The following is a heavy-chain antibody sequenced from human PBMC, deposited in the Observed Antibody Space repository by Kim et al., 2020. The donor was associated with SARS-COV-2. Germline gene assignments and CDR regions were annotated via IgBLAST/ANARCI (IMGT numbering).Heavy chain of an antibody. D-gene: IGHD5-18*01. CDR3: ARSNEYTAMVGLDY. Sequence: NPSFQGHVTISADKSISTAYLQWSSLKASHTAMYYCARSNEYTAMVGLDYWGQGTLVTVSS. V-gene: IGHV5-51*01. J-gene: IGHJ4*02.